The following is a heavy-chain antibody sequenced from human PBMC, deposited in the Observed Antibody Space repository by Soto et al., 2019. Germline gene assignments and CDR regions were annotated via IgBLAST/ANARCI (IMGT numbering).Heavy chain of an antibody. Sequence: PSETLSLTCSVSGDSISNSRLYWAWIRQPPGEGLEWIGSIYHIGNTYYNPSLKSRVTISVDTSNNQFSLKLTSVTAADASLYYCARDFFDSSDYTTNWFDPWGQGTLVTVAS. J-gene: IGHJ5*02. CDR1: GDSISNSRLY. CDR2: IYHIGNT. V-gene: IGHV4-39*01. D-gene: IGHD3-22*01. CDR3: ARDFFDSSDYTTNWFDP.